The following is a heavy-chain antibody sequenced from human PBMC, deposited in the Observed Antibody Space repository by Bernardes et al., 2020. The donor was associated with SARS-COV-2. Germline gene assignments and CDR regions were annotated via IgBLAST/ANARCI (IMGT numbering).Heavy chain of an antibody. J-gene: IGHJ2*01. Sequence: SETLSLTFTVSGDSVSSSSYFWGWIRQPPGKGLEWIGSIYSGGITYYNPSLKSPATISVDTSKNQFSLQLTSVTAADTAMYYCASTPVTMILVVITYYYFDLWGRGTLVTVSS. CDR1: GDSVSSSSYF. D-gene: IGHD3-22*01. CDR3: ASTPVTMILVVITYYYFDL. CDR2: IYSGGIT. V-gene: IGHV4-39*01.